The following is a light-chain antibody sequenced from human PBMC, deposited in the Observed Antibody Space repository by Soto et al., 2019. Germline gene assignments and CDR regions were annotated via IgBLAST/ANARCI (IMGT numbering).Light chain of an antibody. CDR2: KAS. CDR3: QHYNSYPYT. J-gene: IGKJ2*01. V-gene: IGKV1-5*03. CDR1: QNINNW. Sequence: DIQMTQSPSTLSASVGDRVTITCRASQNINNWLAWYLQKPGKAPNLLIYKASSLESGVPSRFSGSGSGTEFTLTISSLQPDDFATYYCQHYNSYPYTFGQGTELDIK.